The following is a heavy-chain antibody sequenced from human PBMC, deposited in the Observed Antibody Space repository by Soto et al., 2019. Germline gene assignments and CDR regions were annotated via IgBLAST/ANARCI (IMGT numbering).Heavy chain of an antibody. J-gene: IGHJ6*02. CDR2: ISYDGSNK. D-gene: IGHD6-13*01. CDR1: GFTFSSYA. CDR3: ARDHGSSSWYDYYYYGMDV. Sequence: SLRLSCAASGFTFSSYAMHWLRQAPGKGLEWVAVISYDGSNKYYADSAKGRFTISRDNSKNTLYLQMNSLRAEDTAVYYGARDHGSSSWYDYYYYGMDVWGQGTTVTVSS. V-gene: IGHV3-30-3*01.